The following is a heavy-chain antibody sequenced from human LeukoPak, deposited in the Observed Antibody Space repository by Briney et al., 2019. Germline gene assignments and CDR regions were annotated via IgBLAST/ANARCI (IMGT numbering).Heavy chain of an antibody. V-gene: IGHV1-46*01. CDR3: AKAYSNYEKYYYYYYMDV. J-gene: IGHJ6*03. CDR1: GYTFTSYY. CDR2: INPSGGST. D-gene: IGHD4-11*01. Sequence: ASVKVSCKASGYTFTSYYMHWVRQAPGQGLEWMGIINPSGGSTSYAQKFQGRVTMTRDTSTSTAYMELSSLRSEDTAVYYCAKAYSNYEKYYYYYYMDVWGKGTTVTVSS.